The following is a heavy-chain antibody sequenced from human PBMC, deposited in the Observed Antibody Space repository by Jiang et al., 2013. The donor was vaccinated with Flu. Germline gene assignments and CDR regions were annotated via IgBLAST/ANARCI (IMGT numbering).Heavy chain of an antibody. J-gene: IGHJ4*02. Sequence: SGAEVKKPGSSVKVSCKASGGTFSSYAISWVRQAPGQGLEWMGGIIPIFGTANYAQKFQGRVTITADESTSTAYMELSSLRSEDTAVYYCARGKTPYYYDSSGYYLDYWGQGTLVTASS. V-gene: IGHV1-69*01. CDR2: IIPIFGTA. CDR1: GGTFSSYA. CDR3: ARGKTPYYYDSSGYYLDY. D-gene: IGHD3-22*01.